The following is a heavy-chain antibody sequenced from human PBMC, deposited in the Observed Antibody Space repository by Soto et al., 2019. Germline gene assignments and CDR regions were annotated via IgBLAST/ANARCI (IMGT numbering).Heavy chain of an antibody. D-gene: IGHD6-13*01. V-gene: IGHV3-48*01. J-gene: IGHJ4*02. CDR3: ARGYSSSWYGPSNDY. Sequence: PGGSLRLSCAASGFTFSSYSMNWVRQAPGKGLEWVSYISSSSSTIYYADSVKGRFTISRDNAKNSLYLQMNSLRAEDTAVYYCARGYSSSWYGPSNDYWGQGTLVTVSS. CDR1: GFTFSSYS. CDR2: ISSSSSTI.